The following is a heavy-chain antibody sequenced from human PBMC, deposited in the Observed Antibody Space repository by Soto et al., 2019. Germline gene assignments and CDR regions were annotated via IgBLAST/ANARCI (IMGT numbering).Heavy chain of an antibody. CDR1: GFNFETYG. CDR3: AKDPYVGWYCSGGTCRIAS. Sequence: EVRLLESGGGLVEPGGSLRLSCTGSGFNFETYGMTWVRQAPGKGLEWVSGISGSGDSTYFADSVKGRFTISRDNAKKTVYLQLSSLRAEDTATYYCAKDPYVGWYCSGGTCRIASWGQGTLVIVSS. D-gene: IGHD2-15*01. J-gene: IGHJ5*02. V-gene: IGHV3-23*01. CDR2: ISGSGDST.